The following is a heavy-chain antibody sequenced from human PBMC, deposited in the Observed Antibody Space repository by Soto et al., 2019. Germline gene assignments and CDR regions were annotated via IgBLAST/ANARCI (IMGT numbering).Heavy chain of an antibody. V-gene: IGHV4-30-4*01. CDR1: GGSISSGDYY. D-gene: IGHD3-10*01. CDR2: IYYSGST. CDR3: PRVGGFGATTINY. Sequence: QVQLQESGPGLVKPSQTLSLTCTVSGGSISSGDYYWSWIRQPPGKGLEWIGYIYYSGSTYYNPSLKSPITISVDTSKNQFSTKLSSVTAADTAVYYCPRVGGFGATTINYWGQGTLVTVSS. J-gene: IGHJ4*02.